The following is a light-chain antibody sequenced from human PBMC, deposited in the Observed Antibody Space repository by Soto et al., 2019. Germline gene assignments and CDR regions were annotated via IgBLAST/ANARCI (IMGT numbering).Light chain of an antibody. CDR3: SSYTSSSTVV. CDR1: SSDVGGYNY. Sequence: QSVLTQPASVSGSPGQSITISCTGTSSDVGGYNYVSWYQQHPGKAPKLMIYDVSNRPSGVFNRFSVSKSGNTASLTISGLQDEDEADYCCSSYTSSSTVVFGGGTKLAVL. V-gene: IGLV2-14*01. J-gene: IGLJ2*01. CDR2: DVS.